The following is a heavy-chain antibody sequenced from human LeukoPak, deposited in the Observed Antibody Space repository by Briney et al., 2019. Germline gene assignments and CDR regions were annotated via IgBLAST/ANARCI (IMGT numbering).Heavy chain of an antibody. CDR2: IIPILGIA. CDR3: ATVQPPHYYDRYYFDY. D-gene: IGHD3-22*01. Sequence: SVKVSCKASGGTFSSYAISWVRQAPGQGLEWMGRIIPILGIANYAQKFQGRVTITADKSTSTAYMELSSLRSEDTAVYYCATVQPPHYYDRYYFDYWGQGTLVTVSS. CDR1: GGTFSSYA. J-gene: IGHJ4*02. V-gene: IGHV1-69*04.